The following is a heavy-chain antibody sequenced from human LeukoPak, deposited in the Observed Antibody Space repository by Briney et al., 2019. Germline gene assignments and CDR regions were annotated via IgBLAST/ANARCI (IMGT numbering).Heavy chain of an antibody. J-gene: IGHJ4*02. CDR3: GRGGGYSYGPFDY. CDR2: INSDGSST. CDR1: GFTFSSYW. D-gene: IGHD5-18*01. Sequence: GGSLRLSCAASGFTFSSYWMNWVRHAPGKGLVWVSRINSDGSSTNYADPEKGRFTISRDNAKNRLSLQMNSLRAEDTAVYYCGRGGGYSYGPFDYWGQGTLVTVSS. V-gene: IGHV3-74*01.